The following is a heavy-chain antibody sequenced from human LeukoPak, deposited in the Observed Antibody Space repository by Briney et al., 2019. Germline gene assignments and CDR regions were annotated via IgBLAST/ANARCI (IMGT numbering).Heavy chain of an antibody. CDR2: IKYDGSDK. D-gene: IGHD6-19*01. CDR3: ARPSFSSGSYFDH. J-gene: IGHJ4*02. V-gene: IGHV3-7*01. CDR1: GFTFSSYW. Sequence: PGGSLRLSCAASGFTFSSYWMSWVRQAPGKGLEWVATIKYDGSDKYYVDSVRGRFTISRDNAKNSLYLQMNGLSGEDTAVYFCARPSFSSGSYFDHWGQGTLVTVSS.